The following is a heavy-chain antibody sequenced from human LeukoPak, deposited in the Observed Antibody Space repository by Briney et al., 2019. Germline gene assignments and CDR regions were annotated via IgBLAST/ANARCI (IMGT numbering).Heavy chain of an antibody. D-gene: IGHD1-26*01. CDR3: ARTTNSYYYYYYIDV. J-gene: IGHJ6*03. CDR1: GYTFTSSG. V-gene: IGHV1-18*01. CDR2: MNAYNGNT. Sequence: ASVKVSCKASGYTFTSSGISWVRQAPGQGLEWMGWMNAYNGNTDYAQKLQGRVTMTTDTSTSTAYMELRSLRPDDTAVYYCARTTNSYYYYYYIDVWGKGTTVTVSS.